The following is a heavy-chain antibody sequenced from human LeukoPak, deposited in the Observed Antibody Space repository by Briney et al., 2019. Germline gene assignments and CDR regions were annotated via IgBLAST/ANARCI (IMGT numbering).Heavy chain of an antibody. CDR2: IIPIFGTA. CDR1: GGTFSSYA. CDR3: ARDRLGSSSRGFDY. Sequence: SVKVSCKASGGTFSSYAISWVRQAPGQGLEWMGGIIPIFGTANYAQKFQGRVTITADESTSAAYMELSSLRSEDTAVYYCARDRLGSSSRGFDYWGQGTLVTVSS. D-gene: IGHD6-13*01. V-gene: IGHV1-69*01. J-gene: IGHJ4*02.